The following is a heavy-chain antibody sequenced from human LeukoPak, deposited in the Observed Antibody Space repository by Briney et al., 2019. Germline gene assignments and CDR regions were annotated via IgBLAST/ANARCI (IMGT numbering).Heavy chain of an antibody. CDR1: GFTFSYSG. CDR2: IGGDTKT. J-gene: IGHJ4*02. D-gene: IGHD2-21*02. CDR3: AKGRSYCGGDCYSALYYFDY. Sequence: PGGSLRLSCAASGFTFSYSGMAWVRQAPGKGLESVSAIGGDTKTYYADSVKGRFTISRDNSKNTLYLQMDSLRAEDTAVYYCAKGRSYCGGDCYSALYYFDYWGQGTLVTVSS. V-gene: IGHV3-23*01.